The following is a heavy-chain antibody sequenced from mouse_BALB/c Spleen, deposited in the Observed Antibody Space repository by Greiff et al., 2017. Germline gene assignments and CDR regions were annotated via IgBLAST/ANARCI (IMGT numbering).Heavy chain of an antibody. V-gene: IGHV3-2*02. CDR3: ARSLYGNYRYFDV. D-gene: IGHD2-1*01. J-gene: IGHJ1*01. Sequence: EVQLQQSGPGLVKPSQSLSLTCTVTGYSITSDYAWNWIRQFPGNKLEWMGYISYSGSTSYNPSLKSRISITRDTSKNQFFLQLNSVTTEDTATYYCARSLYGNYRYFDVWGAGTTVTVSS. CDR1: GYSITSDYA. CDR2: ISYSGST.